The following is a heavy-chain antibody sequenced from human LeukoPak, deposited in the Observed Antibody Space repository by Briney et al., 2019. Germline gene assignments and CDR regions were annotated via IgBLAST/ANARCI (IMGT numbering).Heavy chain of an antibody. J-gene: IGHJ5*02. Sequence: GASVKVSCKASGYTFTGYYMHWVRQARGQGLEWMGWINPNSGGTNYAQKFQGRVTMTRDTSISTAYMELSRLRSDDTAVYYCARDQEGIVVVPAATHGRNWFDPWGQGTLVTVSS. CDR3: ARDQEGIVVVPAATHGRNWFDP. CDR1: GYTFTGYY. D-gene: IGHD2-2*01. CDR2: INPNSGGT. V-gene: IGHV1-2*02.